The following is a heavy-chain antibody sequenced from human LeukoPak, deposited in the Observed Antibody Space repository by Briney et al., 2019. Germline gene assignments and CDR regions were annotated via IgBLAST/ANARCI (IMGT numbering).Heavy chain of an antibody. D-gene: IGHD4-17*01. J-gene: IGHJ3*02. V-gene: IGHV4-59*11. CDR3: ARDKNDYGDYRAAFDI. CDR1: GGSISGLY. Sequence: PETLSLTCTVSGGSISGLYWRWVRPPPGKGQGWVGYIYSSGSTNYNPSLKPRVAISVDTSKTQFSQKLSSVTAADTAVYYCARDKNDYGDYRAAFDIWGQGTMVTVSS. CDR2: IYSSGST.